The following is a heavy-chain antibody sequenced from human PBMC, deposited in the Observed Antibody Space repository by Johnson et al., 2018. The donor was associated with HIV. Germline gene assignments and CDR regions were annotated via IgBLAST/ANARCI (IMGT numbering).Heavy chain of an antibody. D-gene: IGHD6-19*01. CDR3: AKGSGSGWLRDAFDI. Sequence: VQLVESAGGLVKPGGSLRLSCAASGFIFSDYYMSWIRQAPGKGLEWVSAISGSGGSTYYADSVKGRFTISRDNSKNTLYLEMNSLRAEDTAVYYCAKGSGSGWLRDAFDIWGQGTMVTVSS. CDR1: GFIFSDYY. CDR2: ISGSGGST. V-gene: IGHV3-23*04. J-gene: IGHJ3*02.